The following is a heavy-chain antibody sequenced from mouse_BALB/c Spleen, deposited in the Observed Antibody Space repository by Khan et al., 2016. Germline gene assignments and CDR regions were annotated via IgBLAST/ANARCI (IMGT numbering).Heavy chain of an antibody. CDR1: GYSITSDYA. CDR3: ARWLLEFPYYFDY. V-gene: IGHV3-2*02. J-gene: IGHJ2*01. CDR2: ISYSGST. Sequence: VQLQQSGPGLVKPSQSLSLTCTVTGYSITSDYAWNWIRQFPGNKLEWMGYISYSGSTTYNPSLKSRISITRDTSKNQFFLQLNSVTTEDTATYYCARWLLEFPYYFDYWGQGTTLTVSS. D-gene: IGHD2-12*01.